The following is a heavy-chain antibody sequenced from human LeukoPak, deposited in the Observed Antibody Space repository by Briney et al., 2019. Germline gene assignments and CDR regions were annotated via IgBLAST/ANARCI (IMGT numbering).Heavy chain of an antibody. J-gene: IGHJ4*02. Sequence: GAPVKVSCKASGYTFSGYAIHWVRQAPGQRFEWMGWINAGNGHTKYSQNFRGRVTITRDSSANIVYMELSSLTSEDTAVYYCARGIWSATRVDYYLDNWGQGTLVTVSS. CDR3: ARGIWSATRVDYYLDN. CDR2: INAGNGHT. V-gene: IGHV1-3*01. D-gene: IGHD5-24*01. CDR1: GYTFSGYA.